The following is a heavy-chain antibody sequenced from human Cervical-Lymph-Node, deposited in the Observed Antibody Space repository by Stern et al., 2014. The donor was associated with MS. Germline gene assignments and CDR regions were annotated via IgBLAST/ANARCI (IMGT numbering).Heavy chain of an antibody. CDR1: GYRFTIYY. J-gene: IGHJ4*02. Sequence: QLVQSGAEVKKPGESLKISCKLSGYRFTIYYIAWVRQMPGKGLEWMGVIYPYDSDTTYSPSFQGQVTISADKSIPTAYLQWSSLRASDTAMYYCARHVQGFDYWGQGTLVTVSS. V-gene: IGHV5-51*01. CDR2: IYPYDSDT. CDR3: ARHVQGFDY.